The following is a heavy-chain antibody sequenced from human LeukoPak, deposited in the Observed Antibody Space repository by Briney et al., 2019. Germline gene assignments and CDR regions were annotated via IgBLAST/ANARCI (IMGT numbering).Heavy chain of an antibody. CDR1: GDSISSSSDY. CDR3: AREGTGYSSSWHFDY. D-gene: IGHD6-13*01. Sequence: AETLSLTCTVSGDSISSSSDYWGWIRQPPGKGLEWIGSIYYSGNTYYNPSLKSRVTMSVDTSKNQFSLKLSSVTAADTAVYYCAREGTGYSSSWHFDYWGQGTLVTVSS. CDR2: IYYSGNT. J-gene: IGHJ4*02. V-gene: IGHV4-39*07.